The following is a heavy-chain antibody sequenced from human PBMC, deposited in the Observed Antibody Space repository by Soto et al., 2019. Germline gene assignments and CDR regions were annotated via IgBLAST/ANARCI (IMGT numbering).Heavy chain of an antibody. CDR2: INHSGST. CDR3: ARRTLEPYGALFDP. CDR1: GGSFSGYY. J-gene: IGHJ5*02. Sequence: SETLSLTCAVYGGSFSGYYWSWIRQPPGKGLEWIGEINHSGSTNYNPSLKSRVTISVDTSKNQFSLKLSSVTAADTAVYYCARRTLEPYGALFDPWGQGTLVTVSS. D-gene: IGHD4-17*01. V-gene: IGHV4-34*01.